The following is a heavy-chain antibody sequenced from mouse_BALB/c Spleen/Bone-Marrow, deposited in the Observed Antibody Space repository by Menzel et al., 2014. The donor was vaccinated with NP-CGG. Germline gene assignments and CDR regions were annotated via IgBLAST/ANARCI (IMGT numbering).Heavy chain of an antibody. V-gene: IGHV1-4*01. CDR3: TIRYYAMDY. Sequence: VKLVESGAGLARPGASVKMSCQASGYTFTRYTMHWGKQRPGQGLEWIGYINPSSAYTNYNQKFKDKATLTADKSSSTAYMQLSSLTSEDSAVYYCTIRYYAMDYWGQGTSVTVSS. CDR1: GYTFTRYT. J-gene: IGHJ4*01. D-gene: IGHD1-1*01. CDR2: INPSSAYT.